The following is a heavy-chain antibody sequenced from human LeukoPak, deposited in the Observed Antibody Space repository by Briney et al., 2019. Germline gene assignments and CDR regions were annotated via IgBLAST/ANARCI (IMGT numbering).Heavy chain of an antibody. D-gene: IGHD6-13*01. Sequence: GSLRLSCAASGFTVSSNYMSWVRQAPGKGLEWVSVIYSGGSTYYADSVKGRFTISRDNSKNTLYLQMNSLRAEDTAVYYCARVSDSSSYYYYMDVWGKGTTVTVSS. CDR3: ARVSDSSSYYYYMDV. CDR2: IYSGGST. V-gene: IGHV3-66*02. J-gene: IGHJ6*03. CDR1: GFTVSSNY.